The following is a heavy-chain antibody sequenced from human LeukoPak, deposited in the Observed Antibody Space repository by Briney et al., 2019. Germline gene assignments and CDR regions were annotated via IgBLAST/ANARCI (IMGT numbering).Heavy chain of an antibody. J-gene: IGHJ4*02. CDR1: SGSISSYY. CDR2: IYTSGST. V-gene: IGHV4-4*07. Sequence: SETLSLTCTVSSGSISSYYWSWIRQPAGKGLEWIGRIYTSGSTNYNPSLKSRVTMSVDTSKNQFSLKLSSVTAADTAVYYCARDYAGGYSYGPPEFDYWGQGTLVTVSS. D-gene: IGHD5-18*01. CDR3: ARDYAGGYSYGPPEFDY.